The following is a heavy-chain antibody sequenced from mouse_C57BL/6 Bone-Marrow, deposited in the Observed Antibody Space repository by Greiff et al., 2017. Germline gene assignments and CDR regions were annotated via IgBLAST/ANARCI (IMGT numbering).Heavy chain of an antibody. Sequence: EVNVVESGGDLVKPGGSLKLSCAASGFTFSSYGMSWVRQTPDKRLEWVATISSGGSYTYYPDSVKGRFTISRDNAKNTLYLQMSSLKSEDTAMYYCARQKLGLDYYAMDYWGQGTSVTVSS. D-gene: IGHD4-1*01. CDR3: ARQKLGLDYYAMDY. CDR1: GFTFSSYG. V-gene: IGHV5-6*01. CDR2: ISSGGSYT. J-gene: IGHJ4*01.